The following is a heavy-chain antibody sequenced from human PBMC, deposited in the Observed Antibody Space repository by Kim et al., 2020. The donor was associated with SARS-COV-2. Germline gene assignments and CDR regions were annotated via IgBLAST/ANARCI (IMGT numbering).Heavy chain of an antibody. Sequence: SETLSLTCTVSGGSISSSSYYWGWIRQPPGKGLEWIGSIYYSGSTYYNPSLKSRVTISVDTSKNQFSLKLSSVTAADTAVYYCARHIPAPSRITIFGVVIIAFDIWGQGTMVTVSS. J-gene: IGHJ3*02. CDR3: ARHIPAPSRITIFGVVIIAFDI. CDR1: GGSISSSSYY. D-gene: IGHD3-3*01. V-gene: IGHV4-39*01. CDR2: IYYSGST.